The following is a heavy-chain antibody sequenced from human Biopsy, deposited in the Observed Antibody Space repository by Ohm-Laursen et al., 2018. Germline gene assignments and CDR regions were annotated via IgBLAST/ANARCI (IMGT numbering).Heavy chain of an antibody. CDR3: ARAGVGSDGTDSYYYGMDV. D-gene: IGHD5-24*01. CDR2: ISPSGATT. CDR1: GNTFATYH. V-gene: IGHV1-46*01. J-gene: IGHJ6*02. Sequence: ASVKVSCKASGNTFATYHIHWVRQAPGQGLEWMGVISPSGATTSFSQKFQGRITMTRDASTGTVYVDLNSLGSEDTAVYYCARAGVGSDGTDSYYYGMDVWGPGTTVTVSS.